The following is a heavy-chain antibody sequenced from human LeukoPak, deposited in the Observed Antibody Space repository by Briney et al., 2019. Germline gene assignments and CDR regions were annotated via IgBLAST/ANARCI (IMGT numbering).Heavy chain of an antibody. V-gene: IGHV3-23*01. Sequence: GGSLRLSCAVSGLTFSRYAMSWVRQAPGKGLEWVSAISESGSGTYYADSVKGRFTISRDNSKDTLSLQMNSLRAEDTAVYYCAKDIAQGYTFGSIEQDYWGQGALVTVSS. CDR2: ISESGSGT. CDR3: AKDIAQGYTFGSIEQDY. CDR1: GLTFSRYA. J-gene: IGHJ4*02. D-gene: IGHD5-18*01.